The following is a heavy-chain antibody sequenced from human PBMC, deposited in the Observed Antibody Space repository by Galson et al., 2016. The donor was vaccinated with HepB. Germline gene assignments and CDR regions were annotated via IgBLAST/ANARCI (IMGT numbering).Heavy chain of an antibody. V-gene: IGHV3-48*02. D-gene: IGHD3-16*02. CDR3: ARGSTVFTFGGSIDSFDY. CDR2: ISSRTSTI. Sequence: SLRLSCAASGFSFTTYTMNWVRQAPGKGLEWVSHISSRTSTINYADSVKGRFTISRDNAKNSLHLQMNNLRDEDTAVYYCARGSTVFTFGGSIDSFDYWGQGTLVTVSS. J-gene: IGHJ4*02. CDR1: GFSFTTYT.